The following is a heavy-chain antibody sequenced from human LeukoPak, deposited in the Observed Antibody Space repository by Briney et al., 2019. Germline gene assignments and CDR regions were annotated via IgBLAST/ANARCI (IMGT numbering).Heavy chain of an antibody. J-gene: IGHJ4*02. D-gene: IGHD4-23*01. CDR1: GFTFSSYA. Sequence: GGSLRLSCVASGFTFSSYAMSWVRQAPGKGLEWVSAISGSGGSTYYADSVKGRFTISRDNSKNTLYLQMNSLRAEDTAVYYCAEQVATVVTHFDYWGQGTLVTVSS. CDR3: AEQVATVVTHFDY. V-gene: IGHV3-23*01. CDR2: ISGSGGST.